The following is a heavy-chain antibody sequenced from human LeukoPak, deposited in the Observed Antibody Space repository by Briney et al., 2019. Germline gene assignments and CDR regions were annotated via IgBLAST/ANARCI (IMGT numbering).Heavy chain of an antibody. CDR1: GGSISSYY. CDR3: ARGPLGYCSGGSCPGWFDP. V-gene: IGHV4-59*01. CDR2: IYYSGST. J-gene: IGHJ5*02. Sequence: SETLSLTCTLSGGSISSYYWSWIRQPPGKGLEWIGYIYYSGSTNYNPSLKSRVTISVDTSKNQFSLKLSSVTAADTAVYYCARGPLGYCSGGSCPGWFDPWGQGTLVTVSS. D-gene: IGHD2-15*01.